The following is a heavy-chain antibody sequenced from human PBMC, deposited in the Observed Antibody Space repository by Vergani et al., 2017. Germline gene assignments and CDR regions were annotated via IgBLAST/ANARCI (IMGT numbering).Heavy chain of an antibody. J-gene: IGHJ4*02. CDR2: ISRSSSNI. V-gene: IGHV3-21*01. CDR3: TTPTKWELRYYFDY. D-gene: IGHD3-9*01. CDR1: GFSFSGYT. Sequence: LVESGGGLVKRGGSVRLSCAASGFSFSGYTLNWVRQAPGKGLEWVSSISRSSSNIYYAESVKGRFTISRDNAKNSLYLEMNSLRAEDTGLYYCTTPTKWELRYYFDYWGQGTLVTVSS.